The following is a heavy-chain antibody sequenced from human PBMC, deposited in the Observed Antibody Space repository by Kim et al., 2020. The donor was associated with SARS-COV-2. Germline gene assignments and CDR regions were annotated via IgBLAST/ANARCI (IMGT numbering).Heavy chain of an antibody. CDR1: GGSISSSSYY. D-gene: IGHD6-19*01. CDR2: IYYSGST. CDR3: ARRKAPVAGTDLAFDI. Sequence: SETLSLTCTVSGGSISSSSYYWGWIRQPPGKGLEWIGSIYYSGSTYYNPSLKSRVTISVDTSKNQFSLKLSSVTAADTAVYYCARRKAPVAGTDLAFDI. V-gene: IGHV4-39*01. J-gene: IGHJ3*02.